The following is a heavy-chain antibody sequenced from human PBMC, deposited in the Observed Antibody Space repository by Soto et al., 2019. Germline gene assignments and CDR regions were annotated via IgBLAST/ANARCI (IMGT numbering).Heavy chain of an antibody. Sequence: QVQLQESGPGLVKPSETLSLTCTVSGGSISSYYWSWIRQPPGKGLEWIGYIYYSGSTNYNPSLKSLATISVDTSNNQFSLKLSSVTAADTAVYYCVGRGSSWSRIDYWGQGTLVTVSS. V-gene: IGHV4-59*08. CDR3: VGRGSSWSRIDY. CDR1: GGSISSYY. CDR2: IYYSGST. D-gene: IGHD6-13*01. J-gene: IGHJ4*02.